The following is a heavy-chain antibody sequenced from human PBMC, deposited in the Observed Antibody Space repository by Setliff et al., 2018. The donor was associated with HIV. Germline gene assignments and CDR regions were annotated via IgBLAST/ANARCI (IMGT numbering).Heavy chain of an antibody. J-gene: IGHJ3*02. CDR3: VSPMRVSQAFDI. V-gene: IGHV1-46*01. CDR2: IDPSGESI. CDR1: GDSLSSQY. Sequence: ASVKVSCKASGDSLSSQYFHWVRQAPGQGPEWVGIIDPSGESINYTQRFQGRVTMTRDTSTNTVYMELSSLTSGDTAMYYCVSPMRVSQAFDIWGQGTMVTVSS.